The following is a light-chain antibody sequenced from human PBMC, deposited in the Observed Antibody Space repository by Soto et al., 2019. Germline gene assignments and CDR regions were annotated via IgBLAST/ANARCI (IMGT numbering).Light chain of an antibody. CDR2: GAS. CDR1: QSVSSNY. J-gene: IGKJ1*01. CDR3: QQYGSSPWT. V-gene: IGKV3-20*01. Sequence: EIVLTQSPGTLSLSPGERATLSCRASQSVSSNYLARYQQKPGQAPRLLIDGASSRATGIPDRFSGSGSGTDFTLTISRLEPEDFAVYYCQQYGSSPWTFGQGTKVDIK.